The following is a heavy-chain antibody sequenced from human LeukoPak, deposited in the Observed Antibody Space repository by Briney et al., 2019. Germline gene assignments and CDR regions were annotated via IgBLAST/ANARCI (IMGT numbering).Heavy chain of an antibody. J-gene: IGHJ4*02. Sequence: GRSLRLSCAASGFTLSSYGMHWVRQAPGKGLEWVAVISYDGSNKYYADSVKGRFTISRDNSKNTLYLQMNSLRAEDTAVYYCAKIPWYYDSSGYSLDYWGQGTLVTVSS. CDR3: AKIPWYYDSSGYSLDY. CDR1: GFTLSSYG. V-gene: IGHV3-30*18. CDR2: ISYDGSNK. D-gene: IGHD3-22*01.